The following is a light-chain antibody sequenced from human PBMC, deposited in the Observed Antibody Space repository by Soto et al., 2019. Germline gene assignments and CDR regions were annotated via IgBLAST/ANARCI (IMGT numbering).Light chain of an antibody. CDR2: GNS. Sequence: QSVLTQPPSVSGAPGQRVTISCTGSSSNIGAGYDVHWYQQLPGTAPKLLIYGNSNRPSGVPDRFSGSKSGTSASLAITGLRVEDEADYYCQSYASSLSGVLFGGGTKVTVL. J-gene: IGLJ2*01. V-gene: IGLV1-40*01. CDR3: QSYASSLSGVL. CDR1: SSNIGAGYD.